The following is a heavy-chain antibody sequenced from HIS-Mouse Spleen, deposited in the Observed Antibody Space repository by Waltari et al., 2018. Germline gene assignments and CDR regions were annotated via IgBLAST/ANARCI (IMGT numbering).Heavy chain of an antibody. D-gene: IGHD6-13*01. J-gene: IGHJ2*01. Sequence: QLQLQESGPGLVKPSETLSLTCTASGGSFSSSSSYWGGIRQPPGKGLEWIGSIYYSGSTYYNPSLKSRVTISVDTSKNQFSLKLSSVTAADTAVYYCAREIPYSSSWYDWYFDLWGRGTLVTVSS. CDR2: IYYSGST. CDR1: GGSFSSSSSY. CDR3: AREIPYSSSWYDWYFDL. V-gene: IGHV4-39*07.